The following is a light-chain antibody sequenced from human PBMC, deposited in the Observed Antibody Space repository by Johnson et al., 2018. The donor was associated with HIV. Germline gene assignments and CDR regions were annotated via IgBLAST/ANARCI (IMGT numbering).Light chain of an antibody. J-gene: IGLJ1*01. CDR3: GTWDSSLSAWI. V-gene: IGLV1-51*02. CDR1: SSNIGNNY. Sequence: QSVLTQPPSVSAAPGQKVTISCSGSSSNIGNNYVSWYQQLPGTAPKLLIYESNQRPSGIPDRFSGSKSGTSATLGITGLQTGDKPYYYCGTWDSSLSAWIFGTGTKVTVL. CDR2: ESN.